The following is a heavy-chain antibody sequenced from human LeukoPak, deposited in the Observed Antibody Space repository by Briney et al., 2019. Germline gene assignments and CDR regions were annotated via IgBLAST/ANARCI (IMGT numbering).Heavy chain of an antibody. J-gene: IGHJ4*02. Sequence: GGSLRLSCGASGFTFDDYWMSWVRQAPGQGLEWVANINQDGSEKYYLDSAKGRFTISRDNAKNSLYLQMNSLRAEDTAVYYCALVATSKYYFDYWGQGTLVTVSS. V-gene: IGHV3-7*01. D-gene: IGHD5-12*01. CDR3: ALVATSKYYFDY. CDR2: INQDGSEK. CDR1: GFTFDDYW.